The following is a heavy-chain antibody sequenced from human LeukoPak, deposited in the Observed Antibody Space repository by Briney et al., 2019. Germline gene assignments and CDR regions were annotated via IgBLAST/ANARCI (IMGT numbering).Heavy chain of an antibody. D-gene: IGHD3-10*01. V-gene: IGHV3-9*01. CDR3: XXXXGSHLNLFDY. J-gene: IGHJ4*02. Sequence: GGSLRLSCAASGFTFDDYAMHWVRQAPGKGLEWVSGISWNSGSIGYADSVKGRFTISRDNAKNSLYLQMNSLRAEDTALYYXXXXXGSHLNLFDYWGQGTLVTVSS. CDR1: GFTFDDYA. CDR2: ISWNSGSI.